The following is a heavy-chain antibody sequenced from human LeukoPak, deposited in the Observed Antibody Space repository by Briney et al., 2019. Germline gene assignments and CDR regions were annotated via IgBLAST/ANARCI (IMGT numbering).Heavy chain of an antibody. CDR2: ISDSGTS. Sequence: SETLSLTCTVSGGSINNYYWNWIRQPPGRGLEWIGYISDSGTSNYNPSLKSRVTISVDTSKNQFSLKLSSVTAADTAVYYCATRKLGNDYWGQGTLVTVSS. V-gene: IGHV4-59*01. D-gene: IGHD7-27*01. J-gene: IGHJ4*02. CDR3: ATRKLGNDY. CDR1: GGSINNYY.